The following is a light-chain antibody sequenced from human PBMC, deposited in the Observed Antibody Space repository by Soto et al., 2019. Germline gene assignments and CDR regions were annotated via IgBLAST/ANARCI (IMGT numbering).Light chain of an antibody. J-gene: IGLJ2*01. CDR1: SSNVENNY. CDR2: ENN. V-gene: IGLV1-51*02. CDR3: GTWDSSLSAVV. Sequence: QSVLKQPPSVSAAPGQKVTISCSGSSSNVENNYVSWYQQLPGAAPKLLIYENNRRPSGIPDRFSGSKSGSSATLGITGLQTGDEADYYCGTWDSSLSAVVFGGGTQLTVL.